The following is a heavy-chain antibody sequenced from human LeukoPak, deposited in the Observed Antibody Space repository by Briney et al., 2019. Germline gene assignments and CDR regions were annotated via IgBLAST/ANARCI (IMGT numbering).Heavy chain of an antibody. V-gene: IGHV4-59*01. J-gene: IGHJ5*02. Sequence: SETLSLTCTVSGGSISSYYWSWIRQPPGKGLEWIGYIYYSGSTNYNPSLKSRVTISVDTSKNQFSLKLSSVTAADTAVYYCAREGGGYSRNNWFDPWGQGTLVTVSS. D-gene: IGHD2-2*03. CDR1: GGSISSYY. CDR3: AREGGGYSRNNWFDP. CDR2: IYYSGST.